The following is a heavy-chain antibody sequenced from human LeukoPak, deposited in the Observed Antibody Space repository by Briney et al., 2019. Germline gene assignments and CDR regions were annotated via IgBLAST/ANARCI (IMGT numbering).Heavy chain of an antibody. CDR1: GGSISSYY. J-gene: IGHJ3*02. CDR3: ARAIAGYSYGTGAFDI. V-gene: IGHV4-59*01. D-gene: IGHD5-18*01. CDR2: IYYSGST. Sequence: SETLSLTCTVSGGSISSYYWSWIRQPPGKGLEWIGYIYYSGSTNYNPSLKSRVTISVDTSKNQFSLKLSSVTAADTAVYYCARAIAGYSYGTGAFDIWGQGTMVTVSS.